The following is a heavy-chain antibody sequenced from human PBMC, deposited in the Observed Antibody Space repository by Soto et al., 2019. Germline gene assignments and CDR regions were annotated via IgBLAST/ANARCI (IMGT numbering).Heavy chain of an antibody. V-gene: IGHV3-33*01. D-gene: IGHD1-26*01. CDR2: IWYRGRDI. J-gene: IGHJ4*02. Sequence: PGGSLRLSCAASGFTFSDYVMHWVRQAPGKGLEWVAVIWYRGRDIFYADSVKGRFTISRDNFKNTLYLQLNSLRAEDTAVYYCARDQGGQSGNFIFDNWGQGTLVTVSS. CDR3: ARDQGGQSGNFIFDN. CDR1: GFTFSDYV.